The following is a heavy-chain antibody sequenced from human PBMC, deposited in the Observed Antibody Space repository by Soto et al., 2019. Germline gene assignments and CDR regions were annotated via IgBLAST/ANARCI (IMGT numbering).Heavy chain of an antibody. CDR1: GFPFTNYA. CDR3: AKGSLVVITGGGHFDY. Sequence: PGGSLRLSCAASGFPFTNYAMSLVRQAPGKGLEWVSGISGSGGSTYYADSVKGRFTISRDSSKNTLYLQMNSLRAEDTAVYYCAKGSLVVITGGGHFDYWGQGTLVTVSS. J-gene: IGHJ4*02. CDR2: ISGSGGST. V-gene: IGHV3-23*01. D-gene: IGHD3-22*01.